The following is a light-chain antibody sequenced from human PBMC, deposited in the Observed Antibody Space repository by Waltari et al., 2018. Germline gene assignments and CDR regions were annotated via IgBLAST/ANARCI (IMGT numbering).Light chain of an antibody. J-gene: IGLJ1*01. CDR1: TNDVGASDF. V-gene: IGLV2-23*02. CDR2: DVS. Sequence: QSALTQPASVSGSPGQSITISCSGTTNDVGASDFVAWYQHHPGEAPKPKIYDVSNRPSGVSDRFSGSKSGNTASLTISGLQADDEADYYCCSYAGGNSYVFGSGTKVTVL. CDR3: CSYAGGNSYV.